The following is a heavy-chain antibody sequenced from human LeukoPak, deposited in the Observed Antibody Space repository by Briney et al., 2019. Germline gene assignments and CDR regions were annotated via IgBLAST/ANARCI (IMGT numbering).Heavy chain of an antibody. D-gene: IGHD3-3*01. J-gene: IGHJ4*02. CDR2: IIGSGDRT. CDR3: AKDYDSWSGYYPL. Sequence: GGSLRLSCAASVFTFSSCPMRWVRQARRKGLEWVSGIIGSGDRTYYVDSVKGRFTISRDNSKNTLSLQMTSLRAEDTAVYYCAKDYDSWSGYYPLWGQGTLVTVSS. V-gene: IGHV3-23*01. CDR1: VFTFSSCP.